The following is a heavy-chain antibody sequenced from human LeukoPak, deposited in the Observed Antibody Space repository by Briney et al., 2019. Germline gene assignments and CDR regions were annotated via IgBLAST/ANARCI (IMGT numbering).Heavy chain of an antibody. CDR3: ARDRLSSPSGTPYYMDV. D-gene: IGHD2/OR15-2a*01. Sequence: GASVKVSCXASGGTFSSYAISWVRQALGQGLEWMGRIIPIFGTAKCAQKFQGRVTITTDESTSTAYIELRSLRSEDTAVYYCARDRLSSPSGTPYYMDVWGKGTTVTVSS. CDR1: GGTFSSYA. V-gene: IGHV1-69*05. CDR2: IIPIFGTA. J-gene: IGHJ6*03.